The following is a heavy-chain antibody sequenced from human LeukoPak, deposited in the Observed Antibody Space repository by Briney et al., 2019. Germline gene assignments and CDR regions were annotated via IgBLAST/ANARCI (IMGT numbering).Heavy chain of an antibody. V-gene: IGHV3-21*01. CDR1: GFTFSSYE. CDR3: ARDSRLVRPIFDY. CDR2: ISSSSSYI. Sequence: PGGSLRLSCAASGFTFSSYEMNWVRQAPGKGLEWVSSISSSSSYIYYADSVKGRFTISRDNAKNSLYLQMNSLRAEDTAVYYCARDSRLVRPIFDYWGQGTLVTVSS. J-gene: IGHJ4*02. D-gene: IGHD6-19*01.